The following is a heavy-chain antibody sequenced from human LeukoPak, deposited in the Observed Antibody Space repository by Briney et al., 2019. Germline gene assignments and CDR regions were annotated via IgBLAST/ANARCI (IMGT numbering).Heavy chain of an antibody. CDR2: IHHSGTT. CDR3: ARQVRGGDLDY. Sequence: SETLSLTCTVSGGSISSSNWWGWVRQPPGKGLECIGEIHHSGTTNYNPSLKSRVTISVDKSKNEFSLKLNSVTAADTAVYYCARQVRGGDLDYWGQGTLVTVSS. J-gene: IGHJ4*02. D-gene: IGHD2-21*02. CDR1: GGSISSSNW. V-gene: IGHV4-4*02.